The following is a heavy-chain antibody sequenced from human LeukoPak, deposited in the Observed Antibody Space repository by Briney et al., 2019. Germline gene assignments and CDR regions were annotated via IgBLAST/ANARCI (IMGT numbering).Heavy chain of an antibody. Sequence: GGSLRLSCAASGFTFSSYAMSWVRQAPGKGLEWVSAISGSGGSTYYADSVKGRFTISRDNSKNTLYLQMNSLRAEDTAVYYCAKVPAIVVVVAANQYYFDYWGQGTLVTVSS. CDR2: ISGSGGST. D-gene: IGHD2-15*01. V-gene: IGHV3-23*01. CDR3: AKVPAIVVVVAANQYYFDY. J-gene: IGHJ4*02. CDR1: GFTFSSYA.